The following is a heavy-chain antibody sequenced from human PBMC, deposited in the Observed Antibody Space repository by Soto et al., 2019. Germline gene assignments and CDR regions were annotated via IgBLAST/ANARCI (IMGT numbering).Heavy chain of an antibody. CDR3: ARGVMVRGVTPYYYYYGMDV. CDR1: GGSFSGYY. CDR2: INHSGST. V-gene: IGHV4-34*01. Sequence: SETLSLTCAVYGGSFSGYYWSWIRQPPGKGLEWIGEINHSGSTNYNPSLKSRVTISVDTSKNQFSLKLSSVTAADTAVYYCARGVMVRGVTPYYYYYGMDVWGQGTTATVSS. J-gene: IGHJ6*02. D-gene: IGHD3-10*01.